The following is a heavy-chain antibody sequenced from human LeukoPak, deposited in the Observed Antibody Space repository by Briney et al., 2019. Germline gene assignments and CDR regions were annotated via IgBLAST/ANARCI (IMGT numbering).Heavy chain of an antibody. D-gene: IGHD2-2*01. Sequence: GGSLRLSCAASGFTFSTYGMHWVRQAPGKGLEWVAVISYDGSNKYYADSVKGRFTISRDNSKNTLYLQTNSLRAEDTALYYCAKDPCSGTSCYAYNFYYYGMDVWGQGTTVTVSS. V-gene: IGHV3-30*18. CDR3: AKDPCSGTSCYAYNFYYYGMDV. CDR2: ISYDGSNK. J-gene: IGHJ6*02. CDR1: GFTFSTYG.